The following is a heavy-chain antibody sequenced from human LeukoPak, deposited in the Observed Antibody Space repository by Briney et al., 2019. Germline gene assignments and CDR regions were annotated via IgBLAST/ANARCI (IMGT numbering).Heavy chain of an antibody. CDR1: GGSISSSSYY. CDR2: IYYSGST. V-gene: IGHV4-39*02. J-gene: IGHJ5*02. Sequence: PSETLSLTCTVSGGSISSSSYYWGWIRQPPGKGLEWIGSIYYSGSTYYNPSLKSRVTISVDTSKNQFSLKLSSVTAADTAVYYCARDLYGSGSSHIFDPWGQGTLVTVSS. CDR3: ARDLYGSGSSHIFDP. D-gene: IGHD3-10*01.